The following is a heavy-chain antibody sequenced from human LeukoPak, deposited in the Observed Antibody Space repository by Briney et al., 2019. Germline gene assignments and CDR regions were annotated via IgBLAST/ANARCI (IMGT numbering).Heavy chain of an antibody. CDR1: GGSISSSSYY. V-gene: IGHV4-39*01. D-gene: IGHD4/OR15-4a*01. CDR2: IYYSGST. Sequence: PSETLSLTCTVSGGSISSSSYYWGWIRQPPGKGLEWIGSIYYSGSTYYNPSLKSLVTISVDTSKNQFSLKLSSVTAADTAVYYCARPNYPDLVFDYWGQGTLVTASS. CDR3: ARPNYPDLVFDY. J-gene: IGHJ4*02.